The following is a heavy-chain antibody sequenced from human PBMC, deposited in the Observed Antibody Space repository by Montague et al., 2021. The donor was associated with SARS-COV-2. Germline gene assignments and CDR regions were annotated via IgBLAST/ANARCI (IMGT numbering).Heavy chain of an antibody. V-gene: IGHV4-59*01. Sequence: SETLSLTCTFSGGSIDSYYWSWLRQPPGKGLEWIGYIYYRGTTNYNPSLESRVTMSVDTSKNQFSLNLSSVTAADTAMYYCARELQYNWFDPWGQGTLVTVSS. D-gene: IGHD2-21*02. CDR3: ARELQYNWFDP. J-gene: IGHJ5*02. CDR2: IYYRGTT. CDR1: GGSIDSYY.